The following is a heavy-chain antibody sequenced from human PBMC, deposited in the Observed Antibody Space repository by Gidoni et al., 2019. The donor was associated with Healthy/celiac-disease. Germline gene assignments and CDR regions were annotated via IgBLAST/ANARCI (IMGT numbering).Heavy chain of an antibody. CDR1: GFTFSSYA. CDR2: ISGSGGST. V-gene: IGHV3-23*01. D-gene: IGHD4-17*01. CDR3: ARDYGDYIPFDY. J-gene: IGHJ4*02. Sequence: EVQLLESGGGLVQPGGSLRLSCAASGFTFSSYAMSWVRQAPGKGLGWVSAISGSGGSTYYADSVKGRFTISRDNSKNTLYLQMNSLRAEDTAVYYCARDYGDYIPFDYWGQGTLVTVSS.